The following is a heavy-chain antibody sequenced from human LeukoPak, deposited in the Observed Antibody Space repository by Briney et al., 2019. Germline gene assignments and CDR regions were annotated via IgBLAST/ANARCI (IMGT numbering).Heavy chain of an antibody. CDR3: ARSPFLTGYYNFDY. D-gene: IGHD3-9*01. Sequence: ASVKVSCKASGGTFSSYAISWVRQAPGQGLEWMGGIIPIFGTANYALKFQGRVTITTDESTSTAYMELSSLRSEDTAVYYCARSPFLTGYYNFDYWGQGTLVTVSS. CDR2: IIPIFGTA. CDR1: GGTFSSYA. J-gene: IGHJ4*02. V-gene: IGHV1-69*05.